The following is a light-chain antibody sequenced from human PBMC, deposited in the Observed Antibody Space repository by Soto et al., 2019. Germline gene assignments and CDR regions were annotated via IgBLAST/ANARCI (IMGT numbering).Light chain of an antibody. CDR2: GNS. CDR3: QSYDNSVSVI. V-gene: IGLV1-40*01. Sequence: QPVLTQPPSVSGAPGQRVTISCTGSSSNIGAGYDVHWYQQLPGTAPKLLIYGNSNRPSGVPDRFSGSKSGTSASLAITGLQAEDEADYYCQSYDNSVSVIFAGGTMLTVL. J-gene: IGLJ2*01. CDR1: SSNIGAGYD.